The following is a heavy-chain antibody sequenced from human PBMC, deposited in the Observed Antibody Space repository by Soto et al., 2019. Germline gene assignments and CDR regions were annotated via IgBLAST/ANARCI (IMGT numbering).Heavy chain of an antibody. J-gene: IGHJ4*02. D-gene: IGHD3-10*01. Sequence: QVQLQESGPGLVKPSQTLSLTCTVSGGSISSGGYYWSWIRQHPGKGLEWIGYIYYSGSTYYNPSLKSRVTLSVHTSKHQFSRKLSSVTAADTAVYYCARDRGSGSYNSFDYWGQGTLVTVSS. V-gene: IGHV4-31*03. CDR2: IYYSGST. CDR3: ARDRGSGSYNSFDY. CDR1: GGSISSGGYY.